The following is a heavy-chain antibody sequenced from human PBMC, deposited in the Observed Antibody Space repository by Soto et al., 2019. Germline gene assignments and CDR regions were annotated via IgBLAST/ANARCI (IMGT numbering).Heavy chain of an antibody. CDR3: ASMGYHYGSGSYPLDY. CDR1: GGSISSYY. Sequence: QVQLQESGPGLVKPSETLSLTCTVSGGSISSYYWTWIRQPPGKGLEWIGFIYNSGSTHYNPSLRSRVTISVDTSKNQFSLKLRSVTAADTAVSYCASMGYHYGSGSYPLDYWGQGTLVTVSS. V-gene: IGHV4-59*08. D-gene: IGHD3-10*01. CDR2: IYNSGST. J-gene: IGHJ4*02.